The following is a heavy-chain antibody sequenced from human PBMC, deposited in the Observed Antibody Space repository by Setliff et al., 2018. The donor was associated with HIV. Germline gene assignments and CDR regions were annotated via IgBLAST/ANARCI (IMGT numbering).Heavy chain of an antibody. D-gene: IGHD4-4*01. CDR2: VYYTGKT. V-gene: IGHV4-31*03. J-gene: IGHJ5*02. CDR1: GGSLISGGYY. Sequence: SETLSLTCSVSGGSLISGGYYWSWIRQHPGKGLEWIGYVYYTGKTYYNPSLESRISMSVDTSKNQFSLKLTSVTAADTAIYYCERDLTSNSNCFEPWGQGTQVTVSS. CDR3: ERDLTSNSNCFEP.